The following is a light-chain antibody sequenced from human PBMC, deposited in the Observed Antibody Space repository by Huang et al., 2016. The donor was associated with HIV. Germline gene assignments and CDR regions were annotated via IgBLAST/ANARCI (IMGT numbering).Light chain of an antibody. V-gene: IGKV1-6*01. CDR2: ASS. CDR3: LQSYSTPFT. CDR1: KGIPND. J-gene: IGKJ2*01. Sequence: AIQMTQSPSSLSASVGDRVTITCRASKGIPNDLGWYKQKPGKAPRLLVYASSRLQAGVPSRFSGGGSGTHFTLTISSLQPEDFATYYCLQSYSTPFTFGQGTKLEIK.